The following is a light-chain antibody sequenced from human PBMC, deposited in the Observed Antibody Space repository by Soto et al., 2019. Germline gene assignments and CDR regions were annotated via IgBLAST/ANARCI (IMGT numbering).Light chain of an antibody. CDR2: DVT. CDR1: SSDVGGYKY. J-gene: IGLJ1*01. CDR3: SSYTSTSTL. Sequence: QSVLTQPASLSGSPGQSITISCTGTSSDVGGYKYVSWYQHHPGEAPKLVIYDVTNRPSGVSNRFSGSKSGNTASLTISGLQAEDEADYFCSSYTSTSTLFGTGTKLTVL. V-gene: IGLV2-14*01.